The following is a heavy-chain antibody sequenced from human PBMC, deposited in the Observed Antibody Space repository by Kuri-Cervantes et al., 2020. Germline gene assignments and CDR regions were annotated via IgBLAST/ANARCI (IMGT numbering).Heavy chain of an antibody. CDR3: ARHLAAAGDY. J-gene: IGHJ4*02. CDR1: GGSISSSSYY. D-gene: IGHD6-13*01. V-gene: IGHV4-39*01. Sequence: ESLKISCTVSGGSISSSSYYWGWIRQPPGKGLEWIGSIYYSGGTYYNPSLKSRVTISVDTSKNQFSLKLSSVTAADTAVYYCARHLAAAGDYWGQGTLVTVSS. CDR2: IYYSGGT.